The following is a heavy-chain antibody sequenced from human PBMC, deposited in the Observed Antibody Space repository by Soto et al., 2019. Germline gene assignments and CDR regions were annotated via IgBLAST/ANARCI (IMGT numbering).Heavy chain of an antibody. J-gene: IGHJ6*02. CDR2: ISYEGSNK. Sequence: QVQLVESGGGVVQPGRSLRLSCAASGITFSSYGMHWVRQAPGKGLEWVAVISYEGSNKYYADSVKGRFTVSRDNSKSTLHLQMNSLRAEDTAVYYCARSLLTGLDHHYGMDVWGQGTTVTVSS. V-gene: IGHV3-30-3*01. CDR1: GITFSSYG. D-gene: IGHD3-9*01. CDR3: ARSLLTGLDHHYGMDV.